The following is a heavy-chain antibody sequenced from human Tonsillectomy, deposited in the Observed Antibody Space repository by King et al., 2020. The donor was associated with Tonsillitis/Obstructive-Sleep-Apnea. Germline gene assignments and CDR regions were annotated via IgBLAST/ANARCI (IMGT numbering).Heavy chain of an antibody. Sequence: QLVQSGAEVKKPGASVKVSCKASGYTFTRYTIHWVRQAPGQRLEWMGWISAGKGNTKYSQKFQGRDTITRDTSASTAYMELSSLRSEDTAVYYCERVGYCSSTSCYEPYNFDYWGQGTLVTVSS. J-gene: IGHJ4*02. D-gene: IGHD2-2*01. V-gene: IGHV1-3*01. CDR3: ERVGYCSSTSCYEPYNFDY. CDR2: ISAGKGNT. CDR1: GYTFTRYT.